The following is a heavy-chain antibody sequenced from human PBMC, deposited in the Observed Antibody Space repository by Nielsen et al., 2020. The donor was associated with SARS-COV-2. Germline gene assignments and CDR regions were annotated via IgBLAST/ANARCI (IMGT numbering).Heavy chain of an antibody. CDR1: GGSISGSNYY. J-gene: IGHJ4*02. CDR2: IYYTGST. D-gene: IGHD2-2*01. Sequence: GSLRLSCTVSGGSISGSNYYWGWIRQPPGKGLEWIGSIYYTGSTYYNPSLKSRVIISVDTSKNQFSLKLSSVTAADTAVYYCASRDCSSTSCYFYFDYWGQGTLVTVSS. V-gene: IGHV4-39*07. CDR3: ASRDCSSTSCYFYFDY.